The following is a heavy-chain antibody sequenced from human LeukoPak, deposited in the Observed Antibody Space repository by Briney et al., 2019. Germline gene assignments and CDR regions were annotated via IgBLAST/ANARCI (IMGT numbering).Heavy chain of an antibody. J-gene: IGHJ6*02. CDR2: INHSGST. CDR1: GGSFSGYY. CDR3: ARGHQYYYHGMDV. V-gene: IGHV4-34*01. Sequence: SETLSLTCAVYGGSFSGYYWSWIRQPPGKGLEWIGEINHSGSTNYNPSLKSRVTISVDTSKNQFSLKLSSVTAADTAVYYCARGHQYYYHGMDVWGQGTTVTVSS.